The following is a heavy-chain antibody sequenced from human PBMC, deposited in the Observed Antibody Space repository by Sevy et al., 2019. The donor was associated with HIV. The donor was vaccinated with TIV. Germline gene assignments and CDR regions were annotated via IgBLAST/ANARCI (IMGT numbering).Heavy chain of an antibody. CDR2: ISDSGRST. J-gene: IGHJ4*02. D-gene: IGHD2-2*01. V-gene: IGHV3-23*01. CDR3: AKSEWGNIGFCTRSSCYPFDY. Sequence: GGSLRLSCAGSGFTFGTYAMTWVRQAPGKGLQWVSVISDSGRSTYYADSVQGRVTISRDNSKNTLYLQMSSLRAEDTAVYYCAKSEWGNIGFCTRSSCYPFDYWGQGTLVTVSS. CDR1: GFTFGTYA.